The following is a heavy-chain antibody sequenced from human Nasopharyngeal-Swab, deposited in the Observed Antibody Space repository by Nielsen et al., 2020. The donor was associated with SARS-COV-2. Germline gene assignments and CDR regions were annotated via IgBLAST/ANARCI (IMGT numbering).Heavy chain of an antibody. CDR3: ARADLLLGGSLDI. D-gene: IGHD1-26*01. CDR2: IYNDGSVT. V-gene: IGHV3-74*03. J-gene: IGHJ3*02. Sequence: GKSLKISCAASGFTFSSYWMYWVRQDPGKGLVLVSRIYNDGSVTTYADSAKGRFTISRDNAKNTVYLQMNSMRAEDTAVYYCARADLLLGGSLDIWGQGTTVTVSS. CDR1: GFTFSSYW.